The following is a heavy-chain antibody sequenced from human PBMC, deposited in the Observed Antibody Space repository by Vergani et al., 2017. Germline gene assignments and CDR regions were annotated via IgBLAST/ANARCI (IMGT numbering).Heavy chain of an antibody. CDR2: IFYSGST. CDR3: ARSRSATGTTDYFDY. V-gene: IGHV4-31*03. Sequence: QVQLQESGPGLVKPSQTLSLTCSVSGGSFSSAGYYWSWIRQHPGKGLEWIGYIFYSGSTYYNPSLKSRVTISVDTSKNQFSLNLNSVTAADPAVYFCARSRSATGTTDYFDYWGQGTLVTVSS. D-gene: IGHD4-17*01. CDR1: GGSFSSAGYY. J-gene: IGHJ4*02.